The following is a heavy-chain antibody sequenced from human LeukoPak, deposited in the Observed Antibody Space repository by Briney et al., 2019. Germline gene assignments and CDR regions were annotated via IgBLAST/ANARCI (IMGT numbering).Heavy chain of an antibody. D-gene: IGHD1-14*01. V-gene: IGHV4-34*01. CDR2: INHSGST. Sequence: PSGTLSLTCAVYGGSFSGYYWSWIRQPPGKGLEWIGEINHSGSTNYNPSLKSRVTISVDTSKNQFSLKLSSVTAADTAVYYCARNLGYMDVWGKGTTVTVSS. CDR1: GGSFSGYY. J-gene: IGHJ6*03. CDR3: ARNLGYMDV.